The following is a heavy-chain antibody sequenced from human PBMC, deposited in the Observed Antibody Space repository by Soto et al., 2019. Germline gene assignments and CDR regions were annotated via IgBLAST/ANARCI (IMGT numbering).Heavy chain of an antibody. V-gene: IGHV3-30*18. CDR1: GFTFSSYG. CDR3: AKAHGMVPNDAFDI. D-gene: IGHD1-26*01. CDR2: ISYDGSNK. J-gene: IGHJ3*02. Sequence: GGSLRLSCAASGFTFSSYGMHWVRQAPGKGLEWVAVISYDGSNKYYADSVKGRFTISRDNSKNTLYLQMNSLRAEDTAVYYCAKAHGMVPNDAFDIWGQGTMVTVSS.